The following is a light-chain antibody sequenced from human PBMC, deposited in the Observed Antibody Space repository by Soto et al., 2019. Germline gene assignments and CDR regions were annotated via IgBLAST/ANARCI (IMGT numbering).Light chain of an antibody. CDR3: QQYNNWWGT. J-gene: IGKJ1*01. V-gene: IGKV3-15*01. CDR1: QSVSSN. Sequence: EIVMTQSPATLSVSPGERATLSCRASQSVSSNLAWYQQKPGQAPRLLIYGASTRATGIPARFSGSGSGTEFTLPISSLQSEDFAVYYCQQYNNWWGTFGQGTKVEIK. CDR2: GAS.